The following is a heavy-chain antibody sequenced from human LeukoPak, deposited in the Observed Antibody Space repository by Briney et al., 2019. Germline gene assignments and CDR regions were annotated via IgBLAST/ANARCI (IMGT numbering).Heavy chain of an antibody. Sequence: ASVKVSCKASGYTFTSYGISWVRQAPGQGLEWMGWISAYNGNTNFAQKVQGRVTMTTDTSTSTAYMELKSLRSDDTAVYYCARDTYDPSGYYSHDAFDIWGQGTMVTVSS. CDR3: ARDTYDPSGYYSHDAFDI. CDR2: ISAYNGNT. D-gene: IGHD3-22*01. J-gene: IGHJ3*02. CDR1: GYTFTSYG. V-gene: IGHV1-18*01.